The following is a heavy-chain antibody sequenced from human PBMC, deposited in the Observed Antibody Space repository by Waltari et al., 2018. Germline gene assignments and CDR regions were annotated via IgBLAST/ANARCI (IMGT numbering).Heavy chain of an antibody. V-gene: IGHV4-38-2*02. J-gene: IGHJ4*02. CDR2: IYHSGST. D-gene: IGHD4-17*01. CDR3: ARGGTVTTPLDY. Sequence: QVQLQESGPGLVKPSETLSLTCTVSGYSISTAYFWGWIRQAPGKGLEWIGSIYHSGSTSYNPALKSRVTIAVDTSRNQFSLKVNSVTAADTSVYYCARGGTVTTPLDYWGQGTLVTVSS. CDR1: GYSISTAYF.